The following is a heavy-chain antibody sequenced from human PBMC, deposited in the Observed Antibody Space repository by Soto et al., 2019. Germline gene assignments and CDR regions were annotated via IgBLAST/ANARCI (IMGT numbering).Heavy chain of an antibody. CDR1: GFTFSSYS. CDR2: ISSSSSYI. Sequence: GGSLRLSCAASGFTFSSYSMNWVRQAPGKGLEWVSSISSSSSYIYYADSVKGRFTSSKDNAKNSLYLQMNSLRAEDTAVYYCARSTFYRIAAAGRRQDAFDIWGQGTMVTVSS. D-gene: IGHD6-13*01. J-gene: IGHJ3*02. CDR3: ARSTFYRIAAAGRRQDAFDI. V-gene: IGHV3-21*01.